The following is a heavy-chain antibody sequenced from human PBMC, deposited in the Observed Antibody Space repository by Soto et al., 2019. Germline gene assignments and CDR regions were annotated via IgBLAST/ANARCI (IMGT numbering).Heavy chain of an antibody. V-gene: IGHV1-18*01. D-gene: IGHD1-1*01. J-gene: IGHJ4*02. CDR3: ARGRYGDY. CDR2: ISAHNGNT. CDR1: GYTFTSYG. Sequence: QVHLVQSGAEVKKPGASVKVSCKGSGYTFTSYGITWVRQAPGQGLEWMGWISAHNGNTDYAQRLQGRVTVTRDTSTSTAYMELRSLRSAATAVYYCARGRYGDYWGQGALVPVSS.